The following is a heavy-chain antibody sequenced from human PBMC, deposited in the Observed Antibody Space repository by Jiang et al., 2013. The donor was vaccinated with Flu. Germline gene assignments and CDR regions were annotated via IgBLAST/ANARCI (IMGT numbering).Heavy chain of an antibody. Sequence: VQLVESGAEVKKPGSSVKVSCRASGGTFSSYAISWVRQAPGQGLEWMGGIIPILGTANYAQRLQGRITITADDSTSTAYMELSSLRSEDTAVYYCARGGGRGNYIWGSYRYPFDSWGQGTLVTVSS. CDR2: IIPILGTA. CDR3: ARGGGRGNYIWGSYRYPFDS. J-gene: IGHJ4*02. D-gene: IGHD3-16*02. CDR1: GGTFSSYA. V-gene: IGHV1-69*01.